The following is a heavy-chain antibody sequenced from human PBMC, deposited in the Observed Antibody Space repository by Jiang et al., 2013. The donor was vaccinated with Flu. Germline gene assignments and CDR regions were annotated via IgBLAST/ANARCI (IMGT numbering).Heavy chain of an antibody. Sequence: ELLKPSETLSLTCTVSGDSVKSVGYYWSWIRQPPGKGLEWIGEINHRGRTNYNPSLKNRVTISIDTSKIQFSLKLSSVTAADTAVYYCARGLGDGYNYRARNYFDYWGQGTLVTVSS. CDR2: INHRGRT. D-gene: IGHD5-24*01. J-gene: IGHJ4*02. CDR3: ARGLGDGYNYRARNYFDY. CDR1: GDSVKSVGYY. V-gene: IGHV4-61*08.